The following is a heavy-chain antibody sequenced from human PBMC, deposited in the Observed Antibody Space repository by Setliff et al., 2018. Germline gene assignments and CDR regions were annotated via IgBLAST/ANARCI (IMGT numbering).Heavy chain of an antibody. Sequence: GASVKVSCKASGYTFTSHNLHWVRQAPGRGLEWVGEISPSGGTTRNAQSFQGRVTLTRDTSTRTVYLDLSDLKSEDTAVYYCARDRGESGYDSYYGMDVWGQGTTVTVSS. CDR3: ARDRGESGYDSYYGMDV. CDR1: GYTFTSHN. V-gene: IGHV1-46*01. D-gene: IGHD5-12*01. J-gene: IGHJ6*02. CDR2: ISPSGGTT.